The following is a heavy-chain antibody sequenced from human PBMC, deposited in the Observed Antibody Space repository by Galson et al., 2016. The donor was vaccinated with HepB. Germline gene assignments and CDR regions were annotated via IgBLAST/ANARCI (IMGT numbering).Heavy chain of an antibody. CDR1: GDSISSSRHY. V-gene: IGHV4-39*01. CDR2: IYYGGSI. J-gene: IGHJ3*01. D-gene: IGHD3-22*01. CDR3: ARHGNYYDSSGFYNQDAFDV. Sequence: SETLSLTCSVSGDSISSSRHYWGWIRQPPGKGLEWIGTIYYGGSIYCTASLKTRLNISVDTSKNQFSLQLSSVTAADTAVYYCARHGNYYDSSGFYNQDAFDVWGQGTRVIVSS.